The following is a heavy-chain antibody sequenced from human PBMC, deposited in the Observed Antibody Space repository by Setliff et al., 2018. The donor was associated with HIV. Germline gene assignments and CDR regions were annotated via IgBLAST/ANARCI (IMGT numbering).Heavy chain of an antibody. V-gene: IGHV4-59*01. D-gene: IGHD6-19*01. J-gene: IGHJ4*02. CDR2: IYYSGST. CDR1: GGSISNYY. Sequence: SENLSLTCTVSGGSISNYYWSWIRQPPGKGLECIGYIYYSGSTNYNPSLKSRVTISVDTSKSQFSLKLSSATAADTAVYYCARLKGYSSGWYFDYWGQGTLVTVSS. CDR3: ARLKGYSSGWYFDY.